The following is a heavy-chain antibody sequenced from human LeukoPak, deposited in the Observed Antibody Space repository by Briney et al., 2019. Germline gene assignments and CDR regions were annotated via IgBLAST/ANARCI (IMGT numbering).Heavy chain of an antibody. Sequence: GGSLGLFCAASGFTLSSYWMHWVRQAPGKGLVWVSRINSDGSSTSYADSVKGRFTISRDNAKNTLYLQMNSLRAEDTAVYDCAMEMATSDAFDIWGRGTMVTVSS. CDR2: INSDGSST. CDR1: GFTLSSYW. J-gene: IGHJ3*02. CDR3: AMEMATSDAFDI. V-gene: IGHV3-74*01. D-gene: IGHD5-24*01.